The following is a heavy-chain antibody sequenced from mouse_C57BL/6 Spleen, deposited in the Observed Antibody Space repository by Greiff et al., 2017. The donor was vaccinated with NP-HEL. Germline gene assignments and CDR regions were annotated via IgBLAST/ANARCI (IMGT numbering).Heavy chain of an antibody. CDR1: GYTFTDYN. CDR3: ARGDDYDAWFAY. D-gene: IGHD2-4*01. V-gene: IGHV1-18*01. J-gene: IGHJ3*01. Sequence: VQLKESGPELVKPGASVKIPCKASGYTFTDYNMDWVKQSHGKSLEWIGDINPNNGGTIYNQKFKGKATLTVDKSSSTAYMELRSLTSEDTAVYYCARGDDYDAWFAYWGQGTLVTVSA. CDR2: INPNNGGT.